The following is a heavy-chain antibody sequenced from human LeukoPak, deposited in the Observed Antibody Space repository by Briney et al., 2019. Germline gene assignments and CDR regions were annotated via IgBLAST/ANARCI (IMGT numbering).Heavy chain of an antibody. CDR2: ISDSGTT. Sequence: PSETLSLTCAVSGGSFSGYYWSWIRQPPGKGLEWFGYISDSGTTNYNPSLKSRVTISVDTSKKEFSLKLSSVTAADTAVYYCARVTWFPGTSYYYMDVWGKGTTVTVSS. CDR3: ARVTWFPGTSYYYMDV. V-gene: IGHV4-59*01. J-gene: IGHJ6*03. CDR1: GGSFSGYY. D-gene: IGHD1-1*01.